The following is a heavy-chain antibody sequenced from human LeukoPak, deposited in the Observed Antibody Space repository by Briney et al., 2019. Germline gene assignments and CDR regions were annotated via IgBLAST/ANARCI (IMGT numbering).Heavy chain of an antibody. D-gene: IGHD5-12*01. V-gene: IGHV5-51*01. J-gene: IGHJ4*02. CDR3: ARRGMEYSGYDYYFDY. Sequence: GESLKISCKGSGYSFTTYWIAWVRQMPGKGLERMGIIYPGDSDTRYSPSFQGQVTISADKSISTAYLQWSSLKASDTAMYYCARRGMEYSGYDYYFDYWGQGTLVTVSS. CDR2: IYPGDSDT. CDR1: GYSFTTYW.